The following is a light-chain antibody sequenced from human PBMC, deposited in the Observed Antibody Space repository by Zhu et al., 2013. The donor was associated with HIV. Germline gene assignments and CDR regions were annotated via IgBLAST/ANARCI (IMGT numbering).Light chain of an antibody. Sequence: DIVLTQSPDSLAVSLGERATLNCKSSLSLLCNFKNNNFLPLNHQNPGQPPNLLLYWASTRKSGVPDRISGSGSGTDFTLTISSLQAEDVAVFFCQQYYSTPPTFGQGTTLEIE. J-gene: IGKJ2*01. V-gene: IGKV4-1*01. CDR1: LSLLCNFKNNNF. CDR3: QQYYSTPPT. CDR2: WAS.